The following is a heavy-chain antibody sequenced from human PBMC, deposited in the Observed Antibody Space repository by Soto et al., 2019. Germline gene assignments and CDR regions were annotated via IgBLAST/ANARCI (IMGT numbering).Heavy chain of an antibody. J-gene: IGHJ6*01. CDR3: SRDAITHNYG. CDR2: TYYRSKLYI. V-gene: IGHV6-1*01. Sequence: PSQTLSLNCAISGDSVSSNSAAWNWSRQSPSRNLKWLGRTYYRSKLYIVYAVSLQSRIIISPDTSKNQFSLQLTSVTPEDTAVYYCSRDAITHNYG. D-gene: IGHD1-20*01. CDR1: GDSVSSNSAA.